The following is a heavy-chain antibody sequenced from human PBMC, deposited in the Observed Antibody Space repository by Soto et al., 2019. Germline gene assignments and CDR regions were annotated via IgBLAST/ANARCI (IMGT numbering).Heavy chain of an antibody. CDR3: ARDPSAGDDLRFDP. D-gene: IGHD5-12*01. V-gene: IGHV1-2*02. CDR1: GYIFPGYY. J-gene: IGHJ5*02. Sequence: AAVKVSCKAGGYIFPGYYMHWVLQAPGEGLERMGWINPNSGGTNYAQKFQGSVTMTRDTSISTAYMELSRLRSDDTAVYYCARDPSAGDDLRFDPWGQGTLVTVSS. CDR2: INPNSGGT.